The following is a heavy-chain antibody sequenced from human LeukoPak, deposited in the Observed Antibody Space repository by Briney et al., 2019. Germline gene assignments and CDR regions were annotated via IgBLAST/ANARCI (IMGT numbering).Heavy chain of an antibody. D-gene: IGHD3-22*01. CDR2: IYYSGST. J-gene: IGHJ4*02. CDR3: ARGPYYYDSSGTAWDY. CDR1: GGSISSYY. Sequence: PSETLSLTCTVSGGSISSYYWSWIRQPPGKGLEWIGYIYYSGSTNYNPSLKSRATISVDTSKNQFSLKLSSVTAADTAVYYCARGPYYYDSSGTAWDYWGQGTLVTVSS. V-gene: IGHV4-59*01.